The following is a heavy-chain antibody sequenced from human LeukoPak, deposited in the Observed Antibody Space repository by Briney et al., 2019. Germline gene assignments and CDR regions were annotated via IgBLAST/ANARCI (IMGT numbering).Heavy chain of an antibody. CDR2: INHSGST. Sequence: SETLSLTCAVYGGSFSGYYWSWIRQPPGKGLEWIGEINHSGSTSYNPSLKSRVTISVDTSKNQFSLKLSSVTAADTAVYYCARGIAGSSRWQKIDYWGQGTLVTVSS. CDR1: GGSFSGYY. D-gene: IGHD6-19*01. V-gene: IGHV4-34*01. CDR3: ARGIAGSSRWQKIDY. J-gene: IGHJ4*02.